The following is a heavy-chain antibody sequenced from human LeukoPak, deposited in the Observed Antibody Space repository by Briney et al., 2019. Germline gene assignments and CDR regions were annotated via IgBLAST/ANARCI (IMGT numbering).Heavy chain of an antibody. CDR2: IWYDGSNK. CDR3: ARELYSSGWYFSYYYYYGMDV. CDR1: GFPFSSYS. D-gene: IGHD6-19*01. V-gene: IGHV3-33*08. J-gene: IGHJ6*02. Sequence: GGSLRLSCAASGFPFSSYSMTWVRQAPGKGLEWVAVIWYDGSNKYYADSVKGRFTISRDNSKNTLYLQMNSLRAEDTAVYYCARELYSSGWYFSYYYYYGMDVWGQGTTVTVPS.